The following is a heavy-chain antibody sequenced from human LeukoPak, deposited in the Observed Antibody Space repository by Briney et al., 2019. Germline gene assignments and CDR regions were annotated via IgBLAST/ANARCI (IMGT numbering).Heavy chain of an antibody. CDR1: GGSISSSSYY. J-gene: IGHJ5*02. Sequence: PSETLSLTCTVSGGSISSSSYYWGWIRQPPGKGLEWIGSINYSGSTYYNPSLKSRVTISVDTSKNQFSLKLSSVTAADTAVYYCARDLTNLRYFDWLPHHENWFDPWGQGTLVTVSS. CDR3: ARDLTNLRYFDWLPHHENWFDP. CDR2: INYSGST. V-gene: IGHV4-39*07. D-gene: IGHD3-9*01.